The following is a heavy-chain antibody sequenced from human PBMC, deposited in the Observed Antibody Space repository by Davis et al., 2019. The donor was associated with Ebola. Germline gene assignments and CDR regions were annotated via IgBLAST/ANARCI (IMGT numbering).Heavy chain of an antibody. CDR2: INPSGGST. J-gene: IGHJ5*02. V-gene: IGHV1-46*01. Sequence: ASVTVSCKASAYTFTSYYMHCVRQAPGQGLVWMGIINPSGGSTSYEQKFQGRVTMTRDTSTSTVYMELSSLRSEDTAVYYCARTLWFGEGGWFDPWGQGTLVTVSS. CDR3: ARTLWFGEGGWFDP. D-gene: IGHD3-10*01. CDR1: AYTFTSYY.